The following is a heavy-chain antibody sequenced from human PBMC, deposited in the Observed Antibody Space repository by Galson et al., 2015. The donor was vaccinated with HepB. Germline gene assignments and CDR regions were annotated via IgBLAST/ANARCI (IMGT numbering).Heavy chain of an antibody. Sequence: SLRLSCAASGFTFSSYWMHWVRQAPGKGLVWVSRINSDGSSTSYADSVKGRFTISRDNAKNSLYLQMNSLRAEDTAVYYCASSLHYYYYGMDVWGQGTTVTVSS. CDR2: INSDGSST. V-gene: IGHV3-74*01. D-gene: IGHD2-2*01. CDR1: GFTFSSYW. J-gene: IGHJ6*02. CDR3: ASSLHYYYYGMDV.